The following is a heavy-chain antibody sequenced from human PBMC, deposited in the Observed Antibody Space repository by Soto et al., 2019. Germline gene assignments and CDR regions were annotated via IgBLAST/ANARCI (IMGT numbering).Heavy chain of an antibody. CDR1: GYTFTSYY. J-gene: IGHJ6*02. V-gene: IGHV1-46*03. CDR2: INPSGGST. D-gene: IGHD5-12*01. CDR3: ARVATTVHYYYYYGMDV. Sequence: QVQLVQSGAEVKKPGASVKVSCKASGYTFTSYYMHWVRQAPGQGLEWMGIINPSGGSTSYAQKFQGRVTMTRDTSTSTVYMELSSLRSEDKGVYYCARVATTVHYYYYYGMDVWGQGTTVTVSS.